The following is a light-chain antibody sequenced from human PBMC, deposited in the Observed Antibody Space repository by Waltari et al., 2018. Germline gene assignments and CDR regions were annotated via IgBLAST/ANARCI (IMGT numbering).Light chain of an antibody. Sequence: EIVLTQSPATLSLSPGERATLSCRASQSVTNYLAWYQQKPGQAPRLLISGASSRATGIPDRFSGSGSATDFTLTISRLEPEDFAVYYCQQYDSLPPTFGGGTKVEIK. CDR2: GAS. J-gene: IGKJ4*01. CDR3: QQYDSLPPT. CDR1: QSVTNY. V-gene: IGKV3-20*01.